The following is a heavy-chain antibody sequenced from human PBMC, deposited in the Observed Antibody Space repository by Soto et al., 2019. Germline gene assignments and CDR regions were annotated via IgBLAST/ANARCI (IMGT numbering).Heavy chain of an antibody. J-gene: IGHJ4*02. Sequence: EVQLVETGGGLIQPGGSLRLSGAASGITVSTNYMSWVRQAPGKGLEWVSVIYSDGKTYYADSVKGRFTISRDNSKNTVSLQMNSLRGEDTAVYYCARDGGGGYYDSSGYVAVWGQGTLVTVSS. CDR1: GITVSTNY. CDR3: ARDGGGGYYDSSGYVAV. D-gene: IGHD3-22*01. CDR2: IYSDGKT. V-gene: IGHV3-53*02.